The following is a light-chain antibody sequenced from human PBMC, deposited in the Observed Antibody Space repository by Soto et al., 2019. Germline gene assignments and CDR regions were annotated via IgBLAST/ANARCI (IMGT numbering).Light chain of an antibody. CDR1: QDISNY. Sequence: DIQMTQSPASLSASVGDRVTITCQASQDISNYLNWYQQKPGKDPKLLIYDASNLETGVPSRFSGSGSGTDFTLTISSLQPEDFATYYCQQSYSTPWTFGQGTKVDI. CDR2: DAS. J-gene: IGKJ1*01. CDR3: QQSYSTPWT. V-gene: IGKV1-39*01.